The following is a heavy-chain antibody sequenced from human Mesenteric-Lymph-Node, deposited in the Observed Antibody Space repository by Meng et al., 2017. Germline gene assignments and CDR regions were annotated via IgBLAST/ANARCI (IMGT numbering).Heavy chain of an antibody. J-gene: IGHJ4*02. D-gene: IGHD1-26*01. CDR3: ARKVGGTAPFDY. CDR1: GGSFSGDY. V-gene: IGHV4-34*01. Sequence: SETLSLTCAVYGGSFSGDYWSWVRQPPGKGLEWVGTMYYTGSTYYNPSLKSRVTLSLDTSKTQFSLKLSSVTAADTAVYYCARKVGGTAPFDYWGRGTLVTVSS. CDR2: MYYTGST.